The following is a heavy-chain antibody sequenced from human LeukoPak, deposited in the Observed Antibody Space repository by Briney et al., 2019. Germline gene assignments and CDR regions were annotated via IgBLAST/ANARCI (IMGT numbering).Heavy chain of an antibody. Sequence: GGSLRLSCAASGFTLSNYAMTWVRQAPGKGLEWVSSISASGVMTYYADSVKGRFTVSRDNSKNSLYLQMSSLTAADTAVYYCAKDRSIGAYYAFDHWGQGTLVTVSS. D-gene: IGHD1-26*01. CDR2: ISASGVMT. V-gene: IGHV3-23*01. CDR1: GFTLSNYA. CDR3: AKDRSIGAYYAFDH. J-gene: IGHJ4*02.